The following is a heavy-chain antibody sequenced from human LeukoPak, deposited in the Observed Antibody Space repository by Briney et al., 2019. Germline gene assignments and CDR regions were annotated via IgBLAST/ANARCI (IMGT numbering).Heavy chain of an antibody. CDR1: GFTFTTYS. CDR2: ISSGTSI. V-gene: IGHV3-48*02. CDR3: VRDYDNTGRAFDI. J-gene: IGHJ3*02. D-gene: IGHD3-22*01. Sequence: TGGSLRLSCAASGFTFTTYSMNWVRQAPGKGLEWVSYISSGTSIYYADSVKGRFTISRDNAKMSLYLQMNSLRDEDTAVYYCVRDYDNTGRAFDISGQGTMVTVSS.